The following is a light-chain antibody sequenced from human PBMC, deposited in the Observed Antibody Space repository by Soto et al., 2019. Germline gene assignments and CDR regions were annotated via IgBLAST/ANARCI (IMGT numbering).Light chain of an antibody. J-gene: IGKJ5*01. CDR3: QQRTRWPMT. V-gene: IGKV3-11*01. CDR2: DGS. CDR1: QNLHSF. Sequence: EIVLTQSPSTLSFSPWELVTLSCRASQNLHSFLNWCQQRPGQAPRPLIYDGSKRAAGVPDRISGDGSGTDYTLTISSLEPEDFAVYYCQQRTRWPMTFGQGTRLEIK.